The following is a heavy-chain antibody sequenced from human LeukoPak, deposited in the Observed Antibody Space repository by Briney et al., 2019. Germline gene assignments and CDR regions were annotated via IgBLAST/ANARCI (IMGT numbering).Heavy chain of an antibody. Sequence: SETLSFTCTVSGGSISSYYWSWIRQSAGKGLEWIGRIHRSGSTNYNPSLVSRVTMSVDTSKNQFSLKVSSVTAADTGVYYCARAPEFSSGWLLDCWGQGSLVTVSS. J-gene: IGHJ4*02. CDR2: IHRSGST. CDR1: GGSISSYY. D-gene: IGHD6-19*01. CDR3: ARAPEFSSGWLLDC. V-gene: IGHV4-4*07.